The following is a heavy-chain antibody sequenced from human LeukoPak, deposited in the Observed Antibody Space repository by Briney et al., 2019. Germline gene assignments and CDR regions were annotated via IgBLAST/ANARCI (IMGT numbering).Heavy chain of an antibody. Sequence: GGSLRLSCAASGFTVSSNYMSWVRQAPGKGLEWVSVIYSGGSTYYADSVKGRFTISRDNSKNTLYLQMNSLRAEDTAVYYCARDYCSGGSCYPFDYWGQGTLVTVSS. D-gene: IGHD2-15*01. CDR3: ARDYCSGGSCYPFDY. CDR1: GFTVSSNY. CDR2: IYSGGST. J-gene: IGHJ4*02. V-gene: IGHV3-53*01.